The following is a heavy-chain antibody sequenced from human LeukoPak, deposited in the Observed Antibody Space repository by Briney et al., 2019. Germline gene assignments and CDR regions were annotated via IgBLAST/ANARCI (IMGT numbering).Heavy chain of an antibody. CDR2: MKQDGSEK. J-gene: IGHJ4*02. D-gene: IGHD2-2*01. V-gene: IGHV3-7*01. CDR1: GFTFSNYW. CDR3: ARGNQLLY. Sequence: SGGSLRLSCAASGFTFSNYWMSWVRQAPGKGLEWVANMKQDGSEKYYVDSVKGRFTISRDNAKNSLYLQMNSLRAEDTAMYYCARGNQLLYWGQGTLVTASS.